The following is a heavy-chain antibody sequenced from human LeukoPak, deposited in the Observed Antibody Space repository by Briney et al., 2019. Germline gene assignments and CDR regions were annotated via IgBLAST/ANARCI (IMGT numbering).Heavy chain of an antibody. D-gene: IGHD3-3*01. CDR3: ARDPPAEWLYVQDDY. V-gene: IGHV1-2*02. CDR2: INPNSGGT. Sequence: ASVKLSCTASGYTFTGYYMHWVRQAPGQGLEWMGWINPNSGGTNYAQKFQGRVTMTRDTSISTAYMELSRLRSDDTAVYYGARDPPAEWLYVQDDYWGQGTLVTVSS. J-gene: IGHJ4*02. CDR1: GYTFTGYY.